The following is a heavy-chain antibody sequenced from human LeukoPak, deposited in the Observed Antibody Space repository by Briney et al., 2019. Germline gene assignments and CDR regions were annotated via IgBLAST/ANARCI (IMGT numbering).Heavy chain of an antibody. D-gene: IGHD3-22*01. V-gene: IGHV1-18*01. CDR1: GYTFTSYG. CDR2: ISAYNGNT. Sequence: ASVKVSCKASGYTFTSYGISWVRQAPGQGLEWMGWISAYNGNTNYAQKLQGRVTMTTDTSTSTAYMELRSLRSDDTAVYYCARTYYYDSSGYYPRGFDIWGQGTMVTVSS. CDR3: ARTYYYDSSGYYPRGFDI. J-gene: IGHJ3*02.